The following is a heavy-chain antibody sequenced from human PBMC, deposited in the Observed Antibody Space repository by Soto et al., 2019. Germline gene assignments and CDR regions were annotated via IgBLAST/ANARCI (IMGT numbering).Heavy chain of an antibody. D-gene: IGHD5-12*01. Sequence: QVQLVESGGGVVQPGRSLRLSCAASGFSFSSYGMRWVRQAPDKVLEWVAVIWYDGSNKYYADSVKGRFTISRDNSKNTLYLQMNSLRAEDTAVYYCASPDTVATPGDYWGQGTLVTVSS. J-gene: IGHJ4*02. CDR3: ASPDTVATPGDY. V-gene: IGHV3-33*01. CDR1: GFSFSSYG. CDR2: IWYDGSNK.